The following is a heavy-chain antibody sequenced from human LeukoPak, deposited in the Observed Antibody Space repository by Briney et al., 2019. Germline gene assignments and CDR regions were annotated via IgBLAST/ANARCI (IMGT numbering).Heavy chain of an antibody. J-gene: IGHJ4*02. D-gene: IGHD3-22*01. V-gene: IGHV4-4*02. CDR3: AGLVGRYSSGLYYYYFDY. CDR2: MYLSGTT. CDR1: AGFTFSSYG. Sequence: GSLRLSCAVSAGFTFSSYGMRWVRQAPGKGLEWIGEMYLSGTTHSNPSVKSRVTISIGKSKNQFFLNLSSVTAADTAVYYCAGLVGRYSSGLYYYYFDYWGQGTLVTVSS.